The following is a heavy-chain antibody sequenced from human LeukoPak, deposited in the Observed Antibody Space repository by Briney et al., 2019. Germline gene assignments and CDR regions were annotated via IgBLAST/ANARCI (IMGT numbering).Heavy chain of an antibody. J-gene: IGHJ4*02. V-gene: IGHV3-73*01. CDR3: TTLDFDY. Sequence: GGSLRFSCAASGFTFSGSDMHWVRQASGKGLEWVGRIRIKTNSYATAYAASVKGRFTISRDDSKNTAYLQMNSLKTEDTAVYYCTTLDFDYWGQGTLVTVSS. CDR1: GFTFSGSD. CDR2: IRIKTNSYAT.